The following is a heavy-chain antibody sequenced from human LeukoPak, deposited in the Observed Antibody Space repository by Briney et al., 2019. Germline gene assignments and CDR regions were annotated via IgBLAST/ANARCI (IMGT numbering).Heavy chain of an antibody. V-gene: IGHV4-4*07. Sequence: SETLSLTCTVSGGSLSIDYSSWIRQPAGKGLEWIGRIHTSGYTNYNPSLKSRVTISVDTSNNQFSLKLSSVTAADTAVYYCARGLTISTSRRWFDPWGQGTLVTVSS. D-gene: IGHD3-9*01. CDR2: IHTSGYT. J-gene: IGHJ5*02. CDR1: GGSLSIDY. CDR3: ARGLTISTSRRWFDP.